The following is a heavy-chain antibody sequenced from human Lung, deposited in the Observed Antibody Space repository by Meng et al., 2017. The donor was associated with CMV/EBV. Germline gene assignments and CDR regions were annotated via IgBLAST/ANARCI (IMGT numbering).Heavy chain of an antibody. V-gene: IGHV3-53*01. CDR2: IYGATGT. D-gene: IGHD3-16*01. J-gene: IGHJ4*02. Sequence: GEXXKISCAVSGFTVSSNYMHWVRQAPGKGLEWVSIIYGATGTYYADSVKGRFSISRDNSKNTVYLQMDSLSPEDTAVYYCARAGAFPQYFDYWGQGALVTVSS. CDR3: ARAGAFPQYFDY. CDR1: GFTVSSNY.